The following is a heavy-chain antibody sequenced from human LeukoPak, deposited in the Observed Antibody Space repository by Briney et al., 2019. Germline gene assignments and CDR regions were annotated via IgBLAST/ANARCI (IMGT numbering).Heavy chain of an antibody. CDR3: ARALAPCSSTSCPPFDY. J-gene: IGHJ4*02. Sequence: GGSLRLSCAASGFTFSSYSMNWVRQAPGKGLEWVSSISSSSSDIYYADSVKGRFTISRDNAKNSLYLQMNSLRAEGTAVYYCARALAPCSSTSCPPFDYWGQGTLVTVSS. V-gene: IGHV3-21*01. CDR2: ISSSSSDI. D-gene: IGHD2-2*01. CDR1: GFTFSSYS.